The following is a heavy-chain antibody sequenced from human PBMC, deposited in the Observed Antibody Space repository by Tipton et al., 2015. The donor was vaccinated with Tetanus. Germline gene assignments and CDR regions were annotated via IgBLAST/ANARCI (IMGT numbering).Heavy chain of an antibody. D-gene: IGHD2-15*01. CDR1: GFTFTSHA. V-gene: IGHV3-23*01. J-gene: IGHJ4*02. Sequence: SGFTFTSHAMTWVRQAPGKGLEWVSLISGSGDTTHYADSVKGRFTISRDSSKSTLHLQMNSLRAGDTAVYYCAARPGGIAAPFDYWGQGTLVTVSS. CDR3: AARPGGIAAPFDY. CDR2: ISGSGDTT.